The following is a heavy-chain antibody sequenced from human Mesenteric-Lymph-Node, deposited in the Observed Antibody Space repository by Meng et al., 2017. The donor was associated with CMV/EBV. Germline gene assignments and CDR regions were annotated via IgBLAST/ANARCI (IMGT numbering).Heavy chain of an antibody. CDR2: IYYSGRT. Sequence: GDSVSSGSYHWSWIRQPPGKGLEWIGYIYYSGRTNYTPSLKSRVTISVDTSKNQFSLKLSSVSAADTAVYYCARIREWFGQPLYYFDYWGQGTLVTSPQ. D-gene: IGHD3-10*01. CDR1: GDSVSSGSYH. V-gene: IGHV4-61*01. J-gene: IGHJ4*02. CDR3: ARIREWFGQPLYYFDY.